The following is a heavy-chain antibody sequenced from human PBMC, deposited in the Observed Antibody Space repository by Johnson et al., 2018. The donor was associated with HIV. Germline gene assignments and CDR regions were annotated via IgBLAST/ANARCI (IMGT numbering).Heavy chain of an antibody. D-gene: IGHD1-26*01. J-gene: IGHJ3*02. CDR1: GFSFSSYG. V-gene: IGHV3-30*18. CDR2: ISYHVGNR. CDR3: AKEGRELLGGTFDI. Sequence: VQLVESGGGVVQPGRSLRLSCAASGFSFSSYGIHWVRQAPGQGLAWVAYISYHVGNRYYADSVKGRFTISRDNSKNTLYLQMNSLRAEDTAVYYCAKEGRELLGGTFDIWGQGTMVTVSS.